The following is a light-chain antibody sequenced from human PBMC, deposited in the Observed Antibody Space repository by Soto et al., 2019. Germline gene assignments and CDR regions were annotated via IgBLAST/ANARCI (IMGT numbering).Light chain of an antibody. J-gene: IGKJ3*01. CDR2: GAA. CDR3: QQYSTSPPKFT. CDR1: QSVTSNY. Sequence: EIVLTQSPGTLSLSPGERATLSCRASQSVTSNYIAWYQQKPGQAPRLLIFGAATRATGIPVRFSGGGSGTDFALTISRLEPEDFAVYYCQQYSTSPPKFTFGPGTKVDIK. V-gene: IGKV3-20*01.